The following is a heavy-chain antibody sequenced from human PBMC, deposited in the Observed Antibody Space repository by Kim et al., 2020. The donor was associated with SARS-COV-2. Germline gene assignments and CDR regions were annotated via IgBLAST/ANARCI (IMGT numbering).Heavy chain of an antibody. CDR2: ISGSGGST. J-gene: IGHJ4*02. Sequence: GGSLRLSCAASGFTFSSYAMSWVRQAPGKGLEWVSAISGSGGSTYYADSVKGRFTISRDNSKNTLYLQMNSLRAEDTAVYYCAKKTYYDFWSSPFDYWGQGTLVTVSS. CDR3: AKKTYYDFWSSPFDY. CDR1: GFTFSSYA. V-gene: IGHV3-23*01. D-gene: IGHD3-3*01.